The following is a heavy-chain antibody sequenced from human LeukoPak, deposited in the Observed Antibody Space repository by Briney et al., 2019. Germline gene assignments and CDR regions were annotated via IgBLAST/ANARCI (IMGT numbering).Heavy chain of an antibody. J-gene: IGHJ3*02. CDR3: AKSNGCVLIDI. Sequence: SETLSLTCTVSSGSISTSNYYWGWVRQPPGKALEWIGNIFYSGSTYYSPSLKSRVTISLDTSRNQFSLKLNSVTAADTAVYYFAKSNGCVLIDIGAQGTRVPFFS. CDR1: SGSISTSNYY. D-gene: IGHD2-8*01. V-gene: IGHV4-39*07. CDR2: IFYSGST.